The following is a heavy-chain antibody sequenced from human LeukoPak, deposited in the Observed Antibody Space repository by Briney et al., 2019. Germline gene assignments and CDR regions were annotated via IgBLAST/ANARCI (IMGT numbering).Heavy chain of an antibody. CDR1: GFTFSSYW. V-gene: IGHV3-7*01. J-gene: IGHJ4*02. CDR3: AREYGMATMSGVHYYFDY. CDR2: IKQDGSEK. D-gene: IGHD5-24*01. Sequence: GGSLRLSCAASGFTFSSYWMSWVRQAPGKGLEWVANIKQDGSEKYYVDSVKGRIIISRDNAKNSLYLQMNSLRAEDTAVYYCAREYGMATMSGVHYYFDYWGQGTLVTVSS.